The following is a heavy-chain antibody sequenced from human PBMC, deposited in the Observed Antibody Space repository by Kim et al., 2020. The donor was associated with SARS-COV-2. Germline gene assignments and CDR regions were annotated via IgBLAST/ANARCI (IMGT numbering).Heavy chain of an antibody. CDR2: IWYDGSNK. CDR3: ARDDTYYDFWSGYLRDRQNYYYYYGMDV. Sequence: GGSLRLSCAASGFTFSSYGMHWVRQAPGKGLEWVAVIWYDGSNKYYPDSVKGRFTISRDNSKNTLYLQMNSLRAEDTAVYYCARDDTYYDFWSGYLRDRQNYYYYYGMDVWGQGTTVTVSS. V-gene: IGHV3-33*01. D-gene: IGHD3-3*01. J-gene: IGHJ6*02. CDR1: GFTFSSYG.